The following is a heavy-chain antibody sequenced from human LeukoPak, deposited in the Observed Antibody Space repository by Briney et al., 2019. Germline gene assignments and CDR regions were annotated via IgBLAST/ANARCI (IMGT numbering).Heavy chain of an antibody. D-gene: IGHD6-13*01. CDR3: ARDGFKDSSSWPHDAFDI. J-gene: IGHJ3*02. Sequence: SETLSLTCTVSGGSISSGSYYWSWIRQPAGKGLEWIGRIYTSGSTNYNPSLKSRVTISVDTSKNQFSLKLSSVTAADTAVYYCARDGFKDSSSWPHDAFDIWGQGTMVTVSS. V-gene: IGHV4-61*02. CDR2: IYTSGST. CDR1: GGSISSGSYY.